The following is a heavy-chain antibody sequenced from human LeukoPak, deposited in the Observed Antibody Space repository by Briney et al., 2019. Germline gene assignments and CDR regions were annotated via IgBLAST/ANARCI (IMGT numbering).Heavy chain of an antibody. Sequence: ASVKVSCKASGYTFTDYYMHWVRQAPGQGPEWMGWISPNSGETSYAQKFQGRVTMTRDTSIRTAYMEVNSLRPDDTAVFYCARDGNFDYWGQGTLVTVSS. D-gene: IGHD1-1*01. J-gene: IGHJ4*02. CDR2: ISPNSGET. V-gene: IGHV1-2*02. CDR3: ARDGNFDY. CDR1: GYTFTDYY.